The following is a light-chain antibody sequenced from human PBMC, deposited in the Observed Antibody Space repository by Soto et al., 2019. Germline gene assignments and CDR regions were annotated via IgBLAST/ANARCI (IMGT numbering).Light chain of an antibody. CDR3: QQSYSTPGP. J-gene: IGKJ1*01. CDR1: QSISSY. CDR2: AAS. V-gene: IGKV1-39*01. Sequence: DIQMTQSPSSLSASVGDRVTITCRASQSISSYLNWYQQKPGKAPKLLIYAASSLQSGVPSRFSGSGSGTDFTLTISSLQPEDFATYYCQQSYSTPGPFGQGSKVAI.